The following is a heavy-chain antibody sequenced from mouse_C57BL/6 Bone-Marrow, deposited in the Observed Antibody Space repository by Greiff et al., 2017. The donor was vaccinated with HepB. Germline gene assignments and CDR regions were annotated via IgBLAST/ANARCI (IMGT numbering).Heavy chain of an antibody. CDR2: ISNLAYSI. J-gene: IGHJ3*01. CDR1: GFTFSDYG. V-gene: IGHV5-15*04. Sequence: EVKVEESGGGLVQPGGSLKLSCAASGFTFSDYGMAWVRQAPRKGPEWVAFISNLAYSIYYADTVTGRFTISRENAKNTLYLEMSSLRSEDTAMYYCARRSRYGSSFAYWGQGTLVTVSA. D-gene: IGHD1-1*01. CDR3: ARRSRYGSSFAY.